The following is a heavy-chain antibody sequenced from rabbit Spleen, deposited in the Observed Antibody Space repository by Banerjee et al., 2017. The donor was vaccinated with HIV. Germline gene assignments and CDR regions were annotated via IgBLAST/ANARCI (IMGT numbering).Heavy chain of an antibody. V-gene: IGHV1S45*01. CDR1: GFSFSSNW. J-gene: IGHJ2*01. CDR2: IDTNDGDT. CDR3: ARNYVNAFDP. Sequence: QQQLEESGGGLVKPGGTLTLTCTVSGFSFSSNWICWVRQAPGKGLEWIACIDTNDGDTDYANWPKGRFTISKTSSTTVTLQMTSLTAADTATYFCARNYVNAFDPWGPETLVTVS. D-gene: IGHD1-1*01.